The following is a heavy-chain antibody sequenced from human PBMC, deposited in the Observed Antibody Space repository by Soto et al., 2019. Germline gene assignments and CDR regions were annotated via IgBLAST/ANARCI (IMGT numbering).Heavy chain of an antibody. V-gene: IGHV1-18*01. J-gene: IGHJ6*02. Sequence: AASVKVSCKASGYTFTSYGISWVRRAPGQGLEWMGWISAYNGNTNYAQKLQGRVTMTTDTSTSTAYMELRSLRSDDTAVYYCASGVVVPAAMGAYYYYGMDGWGQGTTVTVSS. CDR2: ISAYNGNT. CDR1: GYTFTSYG. D-gene: IGHD2-2*01. CDR3: ASGVVVPAAMGAYYYYGMDG.